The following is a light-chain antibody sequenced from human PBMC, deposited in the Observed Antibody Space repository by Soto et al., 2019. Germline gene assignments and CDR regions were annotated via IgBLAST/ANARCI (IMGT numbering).Light chain of an antibody. CDR3: CSYAGSYTWV. CDR1: SSDVGGYND. J-gene: IGLJ3*02. V-gene: IGLV2-11*01. CDR2: DVS. Sequence: QSALTQPRSVSGSPGQSVTISSTGTSSDVGGYNDVSWYQQHPGKAPKLMIYDVSERPSGVPDRFTGSKSGSTASLTISGLQAEDEADYYCCSYAGSYTWVFGGGTKLTVL.